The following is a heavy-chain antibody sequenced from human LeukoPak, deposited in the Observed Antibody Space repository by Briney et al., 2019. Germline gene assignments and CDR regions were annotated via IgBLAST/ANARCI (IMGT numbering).Heavy chain of an antibody. V-gene: IGHV3-48*01. CDR1: GFTFSSYS. Sequence: GGSLRLSCAASGFTFSSYSMNWVRQAPGKGLEWVSYISSSSSTIYYADSVTGRFTISRDNAKNSLYLQMNSLRAEDTAVYYCARAKPLYYDFWSGYYSVLDYWGQGTLVTVSS. J-gene: IGHJ4*02. D-gene: IGHD3-3*01. CDR3: ARAKPLYYDFWSGYYSVLDY. CDR2: ISSSSSTI.